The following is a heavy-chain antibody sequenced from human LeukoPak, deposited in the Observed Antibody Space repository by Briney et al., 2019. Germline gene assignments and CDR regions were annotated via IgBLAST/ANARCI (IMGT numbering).Heavy chain of an antibody. J-gene: IGHJ3*02. CDR2: IKQDGSEK. D-gene: IGHD3-10*01. Sequence: GGSLRLSCAASGFTFGSYWMSWVRQAPGKGLEWVASIKQDGSEKYYVDSVKGRFTISRDNAKNSLYLQMNSLRAEDTAVYYCAKASGVPWADYAFDIWGQGTMVTVSS. V-gene: IGHV3-7*01. CDR1: GFTFGSYW. CDR3: AKASGVPWADYAFDI.